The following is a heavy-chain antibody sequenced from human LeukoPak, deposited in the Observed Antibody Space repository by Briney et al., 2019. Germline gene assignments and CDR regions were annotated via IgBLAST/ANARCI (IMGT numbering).Heavy chain of an antibody. CDR2: INPNSGGT. CDR3: ARDTDYYDSSGYPNWFDP. D-gene: IGHD3-22*01. Sequence: GASVTVSCTASGYTFTGYYMHWVRQAPGQGLEWMGWINPNSGGTNYAQRFQGRVTMTRDTSISTAYMELSRLRSDDTAVYYCARDTDYYDSSGYPNWFDPWGQGTLVTVSS. V-gene: IGHV1-2*02. CDR1: GYTFTGYY. J-gene: IGHJ5*02.